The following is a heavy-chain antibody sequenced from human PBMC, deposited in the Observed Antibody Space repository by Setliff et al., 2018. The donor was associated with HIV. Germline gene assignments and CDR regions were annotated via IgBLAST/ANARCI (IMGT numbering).Heavy chain of an antibody. V-gene: IGHV3-66*01. D-gene: IGHD4-17*01. J-gene: IGHJ4*02. CDR1: GFTVSSNY. Sequence: GGSLRLSCAASGFTVSSNYMSWVRQAPGKGLEWVSAIYIDGSTYYADSVKGRFTISRDNAKNSLYLQMNTLRAEDTAVYFCARSPYGDYGLDYWGQGTLVTVSS. CDR3: ARSPYGDYGLDY. CDR2: IYIDGST.